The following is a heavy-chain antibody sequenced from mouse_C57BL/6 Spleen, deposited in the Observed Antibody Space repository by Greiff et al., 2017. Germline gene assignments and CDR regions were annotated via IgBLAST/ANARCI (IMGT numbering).Heavy chain of an antibody. CDR2: IWSGGST. V-gene: IGHV2-2*01. CDR3: ARKGVYDGYRYYAMDY. D-gene: IGHD2-3*01. Sequence: VKLLESGPGLVQPSQSLSITCTVSGFSLTSYGVHWVRQSPGKGLEWLGVIWSGGSTDYNAAFISRLSISKDNSKSQVFFKMNSLQADDTAIYYCARKGVYDGYRYYAMDYWGQGTSVTVSS. CDR1: GFSLTSYG. J-gene: IGHJ4*01.